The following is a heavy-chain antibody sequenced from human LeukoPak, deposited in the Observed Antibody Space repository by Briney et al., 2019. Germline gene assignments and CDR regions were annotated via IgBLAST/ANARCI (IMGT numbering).Heavy chain of an antibody. V-gene: IGHV4-59*01. CDR3: ARGGGGWHGMGFDY. CDR1: GGSISSYY. J-gene: IGHJ4*02. CDR2: IYYSGST. D-gene: IGHD2-15*01. Sequence: PSETLSLTCTVSGGSISSYYWSWIRQPPGKGLEWIGYIYYSGSTNYNPSLKSRVTISVDTSKNQFSLELSSVTAADTAVYYCARGGGGWHGMGFDYWGQGTLVTVSS.